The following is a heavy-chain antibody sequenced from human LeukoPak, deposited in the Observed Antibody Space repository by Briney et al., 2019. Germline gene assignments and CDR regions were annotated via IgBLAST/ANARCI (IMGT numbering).Heavy chain of an antibody. J-gene: IGHJ4*02. CDR3: ARDGTYTDYDPDFDI. Sequence: GGSLRLSCAASGFIFSSYGMHWVRQAPGKGLEWVAVISYDGSNKYYADSVKGRFTISRDNSKNTLYLQMNSLRAEDTAVFYCARDGTYTDYDPDFDIWGQGTLVTVSS. V-gene: IGHV3-30*03. D-gene: IGHD5-12*01. CDR2: ISYDGSNK. CDR1: GFIFSSYG.